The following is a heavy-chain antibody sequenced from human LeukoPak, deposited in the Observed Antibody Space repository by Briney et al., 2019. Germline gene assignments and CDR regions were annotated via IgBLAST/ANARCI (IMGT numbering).Heavy chain of an antibody. Sequence: SETLSLTCTVSGGSISSYYWSWIRQPPGKGLEWIGYIYYNGITNYNPSLTSRVTISVDTSKNQFSLRLSSVTAADTAAYFCARENWRSKSIDFDSWGQGTLVTVSS. CDR2: IYYNGIT. D-gene: IGHD6-6*01. V-gene: IGHV4-59*12. CDR3: ARENWRSKSIDFDS. CDR1: GGSISSYY. J-gene: IGHJ4*02.